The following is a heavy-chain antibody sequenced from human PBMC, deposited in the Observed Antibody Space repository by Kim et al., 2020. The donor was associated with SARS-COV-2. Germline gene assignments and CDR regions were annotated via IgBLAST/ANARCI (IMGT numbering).Heavy chain of an antibody. V-gene: IGHV3-7*01. Sequence: GGSLRLSCAASGFTFSSSWMSWVRQAPGKGLEWVANIKQDGSEKYYVDSVKGRFTISRDNAKNSLYLQMNSLRAEDTAVYYCARERYSSSSGRFDYWGQGTLVTVSS. CDR3: ARERYSSSSGRFDY. J-gene: IGHJ4*02. CDR1: GFTFSSSW. D-gene: IGHD6-6*01. CDR2: IKQDGSEK.